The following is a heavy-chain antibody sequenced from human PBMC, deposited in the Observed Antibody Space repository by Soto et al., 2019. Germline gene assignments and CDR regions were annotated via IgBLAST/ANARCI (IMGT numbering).Heavy chain of an antibody. CDR1: GFTFSDYY. V-gene: IGHV3-11*06. J-gene: IGHJ4*02. Sequence: PGGSLRLSCAASGFTFSDYYMSWIRQAPGKGLEWVSYISSSSSYTNYADSAKGRFTISRDNAKNSLYLQMNSLRAEDTAVYYCARESIAAAGTDYWGQGTLVTVS. D-gene: IGHD6-13*01. CDR3: ARESIAAAGTDY. CDR2: ISSSSSYT.